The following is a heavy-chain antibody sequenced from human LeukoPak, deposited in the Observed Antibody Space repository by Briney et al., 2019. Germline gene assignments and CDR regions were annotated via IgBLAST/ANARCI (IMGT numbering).Heavy chain of an antibody. J-gene: IGHJ4*02. V-gene: IGHV3-21*04. Sequence: GGSLRLSCAASGFTFSRYSMNWVRQAPGKGLEWVSSISSSSSYIYYADSVKGRFTISRDNAKNSLYLQMNSLRVEDTALYYCARAQTYGDSRLLLDYWGQGTLVTVSS. D-gene: IGHD2-21*02. CDR3: ARAQTYGDSRLLLDY. CDR1: GFTFSRYS. CDR2: ISSSSSYI.